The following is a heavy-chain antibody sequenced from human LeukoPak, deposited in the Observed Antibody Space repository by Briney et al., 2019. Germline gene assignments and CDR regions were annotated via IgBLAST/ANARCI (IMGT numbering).Heavy chain of an antibody. J-gene: IGHJ5*02. D-gene: IGHD6-19*01. CDR3: ARMTVSGRDNWFDP. V-gene: IGHV1-8*03. CDR2: LNPNSGNT. CDR1: GYTFTSYD. Sequence: ASVKVSCKASGYTFTSYDINWVRQATGQGLEWMGWLNPNSGNTGYAQKFQGRVTISRNTSINTAYMELSSLRSEDTAVYYCARMTVSGRDNWFDPWGQGTLVTVSS.